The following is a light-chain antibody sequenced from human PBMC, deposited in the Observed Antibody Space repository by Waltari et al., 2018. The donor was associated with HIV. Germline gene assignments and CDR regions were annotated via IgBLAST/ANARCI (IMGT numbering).Light chain of an antibody. CDR1: TKDVGLYHY. J-gene: IGLJ2*01. CDR3: SSYAGSNTLL. CDR2: EVS. Sequence: QSDLTQPPSASGSPGQSVTISCTGTTKDVGLYHYVSWYQQNPGEAPKLIIFEVSKRPSGVPDRFSGSKSGNTASLTVSGLQSEDEADYFCSSYAGSNTLLFGGGTKLTVL. V-gene: IGLV2-8*01.